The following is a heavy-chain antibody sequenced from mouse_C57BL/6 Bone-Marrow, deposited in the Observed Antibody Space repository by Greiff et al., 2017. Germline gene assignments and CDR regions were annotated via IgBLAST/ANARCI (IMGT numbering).Heavy chain of an antibody. CDR2: IRVKSDNYAT. J-gene: IGHJ4*01. Sequence: EVQLVESGGGLVQPGGSMKLSCVASGFTFSNYWMNWVRQSPEKGLEWVAQIRVKSDNYATHYAVSVKGRFTISRDDSKSSVYLQMNNLRAEDTGIYYCTGEITNFYYAMDYWGQGTSVTVSS. CDR1: GFTFSNYW. CDR3: TGEITNFYYAMDY. V-gene: IGHV6-3*01. D-gene: IGHD2-4*01.